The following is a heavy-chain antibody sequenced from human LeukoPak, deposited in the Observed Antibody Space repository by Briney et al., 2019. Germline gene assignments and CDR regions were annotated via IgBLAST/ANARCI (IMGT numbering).Heavy chain of an antibody. J-gene: IGHJ5*02. CDR3: ATADGSGS. Sequence: PGGSLRLSCAASGFTFNTYSMNWVRQAPGKGLEWVSYISRSSGVIYYADSVKGRFTISRDNAKNSLFLQMNSLRAEDTAVYYCATADGSGSWGQGTLVTVSS. CDR1: GFTFNTYS. V-gene: IGHV3-48*01. CDR2: ISRSSGVI. D-gene: IGHD3-10*01.